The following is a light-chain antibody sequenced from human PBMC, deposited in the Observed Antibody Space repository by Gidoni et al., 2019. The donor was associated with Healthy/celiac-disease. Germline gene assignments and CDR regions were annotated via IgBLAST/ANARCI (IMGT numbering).Light chain of an antibody. Sequence: AIRMTQSPSSFSASTGDRVTITCRASQGISSYLAWYQQKPGKAPKLLIYAAATLQSGVPSRFSGSGSGTDFTLTISCMQSEDVATDYYQQYYSYPPYTFGQGTKLEIK. CDR1: QGISSY. CDR2: AAA. J-gene: IGKJ2*01. CDR3: QQYYSYPPYT. V-gene: IGKV1-8*01.